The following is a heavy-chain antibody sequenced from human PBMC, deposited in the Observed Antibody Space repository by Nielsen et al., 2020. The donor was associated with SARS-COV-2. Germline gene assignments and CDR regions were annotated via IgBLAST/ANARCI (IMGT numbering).Heavy chain of an antibody. D-gene: IGHD6-6*01. Sequence: GGSLRLSCAASGFTFSDYYMSWIRQAPGKGLEWVSYISSSGSTIYYADSVKGRFTISRDNAKNSLYLQMNSLRAEDTAVYYCATSYSSSSFDYWGQGTLVTVSS. J-gene: IGHJ4*02. CDR3: ATSYSSSSFDY. CDR2: ISSSGSTI. CDR1: GFTFSDYY. V-gene: IGHV3-11*04.